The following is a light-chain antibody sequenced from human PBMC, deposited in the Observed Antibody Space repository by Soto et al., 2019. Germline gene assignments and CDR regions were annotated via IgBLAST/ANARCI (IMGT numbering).Light chain of an antibody. Sequence: EIVFTESPGTLSLSPRERATLSCRASQTVSNNYLAWYQQNPGQPPRLLIYGASSRATGIPDRFSGSGSGTDFTLTISRLEPEDFAVYYCQQYGSSPRTFGQGTRLEI. CDR3: QQYGSSPRT. CDR2: GAS. J-gene: IGKJ5*01. V-gene: IGKV3-20*01. CDR1: QTVSNNY.